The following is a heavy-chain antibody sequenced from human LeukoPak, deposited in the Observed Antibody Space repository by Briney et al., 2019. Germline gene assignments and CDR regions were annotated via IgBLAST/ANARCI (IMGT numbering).Heavy chain of an antibody. CDR3: ARVARFLEWLPYFDY. D-gene: IGHD3-3*01. J-gene: IGHJ4*02. CDR1: GFTVSSNY. Sequence: GGSLRLSCAASGFTVSSNYMSWVRQAPGKGLEWVSVIYSGGSTYYADSVKGRFTISRDNSKNTLYLQMNSLRAEDTAVYYCARVARFLEWLPYFDYWGQGTLVTVSS. CDR2: IYSGGST. V-gene: IGHV3-66*02.